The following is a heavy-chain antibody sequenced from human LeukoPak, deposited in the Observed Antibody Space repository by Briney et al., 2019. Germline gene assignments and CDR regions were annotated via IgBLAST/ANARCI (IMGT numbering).Heavy chain of an antibody. J-gene: IGHJ4*02. V-gene: IGHV1-8*03. CDR3: ARVRTGEVDY. CDR2: MNPNSGNT. D-gene: IGHD7-27*01. CDR1: GYTFTSYD. Sequence: ASVKVSCKASGYTFTSYDINWVRQPTGQGLEWMGLMNPNSGNTGYAHKFQGRVTITRNTCISTAYIELSSLRCEDTAVYYCARVRTGEVDYWGQGTLVTVSS.